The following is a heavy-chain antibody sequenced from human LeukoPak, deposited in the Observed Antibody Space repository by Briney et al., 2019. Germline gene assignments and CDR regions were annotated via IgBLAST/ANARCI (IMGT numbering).Heavy chain of an antibody. CDR1: GFTFSSFW. J-gene: IGHJ4*02. V-gene: IGHV3-7*01. Sequence: GGSLRLSCAASGFTFSSFWMNWVRQAPGKGLEWVATVNKGGNEKYYADSVKGRFNISRDNTNNSLYLQLNSLRVEDTAVCYCARDAGFTYGYGEPYFDYWGQGALVTVSS. D-gene: IGHD5-18*01. CDR3: ARDAGFTYGYGEPYFDY. CDR2: VNKGGNEK.